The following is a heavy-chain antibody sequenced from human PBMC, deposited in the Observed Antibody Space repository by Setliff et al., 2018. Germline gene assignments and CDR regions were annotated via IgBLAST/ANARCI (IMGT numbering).Heavy chain of an antibody. CDR3: ARGVTGSSSWFEGAFDI. J-gene: IGHJ3*02. Sequence: SETLSLTCTVSGGSISNHYWNWIRQSPGKGLEWIGYIHYTGNTNYNPSLKSRVTISLDTSMVQFSLKVKSVSAADTAVYYCARGVTGSSSWFEGAFDIWGQGTMVTVS. CDR2: IHYTGNT. CDR1: GGSISNHY. D-gene: IGHD6-13*01. V-gene: IGHV4-59*11.